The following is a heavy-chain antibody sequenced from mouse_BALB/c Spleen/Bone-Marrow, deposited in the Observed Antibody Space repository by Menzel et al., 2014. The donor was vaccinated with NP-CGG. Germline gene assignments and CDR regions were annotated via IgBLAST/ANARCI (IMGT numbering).Heavy chain of an antibody. J-gene: IGHJ2*01. V-gene: IGHV7-3*02. CDR1: GFTFTDYY. Sequence: EVKLQESGGGLVQPGGSLRLSSAPSGFTFTDYYMNWVRQPPGKALEWLGFIRNKANGYTTEYSASVKSRFTISRDNSQNILYLQMNTLRVDDSATYYCARDKGRVFFDYWGQGTTLTVSS. CDR3: ARDKGRVFFDY. CDR2: IRNKANGYTT.